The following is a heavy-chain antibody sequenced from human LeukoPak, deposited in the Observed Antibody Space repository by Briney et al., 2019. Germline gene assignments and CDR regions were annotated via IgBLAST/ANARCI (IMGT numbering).Heavy chain of an antibody. J-gene: IGHJ6*02. CDR2: ISYDGSNK. Sequence: GGSLRLSCAASGFTFSSYGMHWVRQAPGKGLEWVAVISYDGSNKYHADSVKGRFTISRDNSKNTLYLQMNSLRAEDTAVYYCAKNLRLLWFGELLNYYYYGMDVWGQGTTVTVSS. D-gene: IGHD3-10*01. V-gene: IGHV3-30*18. CDR1: GFTFSSYG. CDR3: AKNLRLLWFGELLNYYYYGMDV.